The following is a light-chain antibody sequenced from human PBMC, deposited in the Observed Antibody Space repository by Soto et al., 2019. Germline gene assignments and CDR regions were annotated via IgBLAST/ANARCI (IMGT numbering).Light chain of an antibody. CDR3: CSYGGSTTFPDV. CDR1: SSDVGTYNL. Sequence: QSVLAQPASVSASPEQSITISCTGTSSDVGTYNLVSWYQQHPGKAPKLIIYEVTERPSGISTRFSVSKFGTTASLTISGLLPEDEAEYYCCSYGGSTTFPDVFGTGTKVNVL. V-gene: IGLV2-23*02. J-gene: IGLJ1*01. CDR2: EVT.